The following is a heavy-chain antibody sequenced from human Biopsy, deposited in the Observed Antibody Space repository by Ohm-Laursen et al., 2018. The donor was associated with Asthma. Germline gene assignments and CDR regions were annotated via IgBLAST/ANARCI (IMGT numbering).Heavy chain of an antibody. D-gene: IGHD1-1*01. V-gene: IGHV4-39*02. Sequence: SETLSFTCTVSGGSISSSSYYWGWIRQPPGKGLEWIGSIYYNGRTYYNPSLKSRVTISVDTSKKQLSLQLSSVTAADTAVYYCARDGGLTSCPGTFHIWDQGTMVTVS. CDR2: IYYNGRT. CDR3: ARDGGLTSCPGTFHI. CDR1: GGSISSSSYY. J-gene: IGHJ3*02.